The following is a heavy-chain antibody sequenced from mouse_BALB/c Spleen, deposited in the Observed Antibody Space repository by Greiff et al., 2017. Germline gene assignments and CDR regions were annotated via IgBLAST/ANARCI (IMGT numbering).Heavy chain of an antibody. V-gene: IGHV5-4*02. CDR1: GFTFSDYY. D-gene: IGHD1-1*01. J-gene: IGHJ3*01. CDR3: ARDYYGSSSFAY. CDR2: ISDGGSYT. Sequence: EVKLVESGGGLVKPGGSLKLSCAASGFTFSDYYMYWVRQTPEKRLEWVATISDGGSYTYYPDSVKGRFTISRDNAKNNLYLQMSSLKSEDTAMYYCARDYYGSSSFAYWGQGTLVTVSA.